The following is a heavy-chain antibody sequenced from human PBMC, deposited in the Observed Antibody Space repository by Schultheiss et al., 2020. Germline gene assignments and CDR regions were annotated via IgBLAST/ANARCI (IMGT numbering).Heavy chain of an antibody. D-gene: IGHD6-19*01. CDR1: GFTFSDYY. J-gene: IGHJ1*01. CDR2: IGTAGDT. V-gene: IGHV3-13*01. Sequence: GESLKISCAASGFTFSDYYMSWIRQATGKGLEWVSAIGTAGDTYYPGSVKGRFTISRENAKNSLYLQMNSLRAEDTAVYYCARDPYGGWYSNWGQGTLVTVSS. CDR3: ARDPYGGWYSN.